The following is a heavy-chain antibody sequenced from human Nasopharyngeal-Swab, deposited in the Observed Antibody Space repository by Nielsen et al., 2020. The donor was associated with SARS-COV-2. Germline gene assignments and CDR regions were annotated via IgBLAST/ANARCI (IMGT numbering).Heavy chain of an antibody. V-gene: IGHV3-30*18. J-gene: IGHJ4*02. D-gene: IGHD2-2*01. CDR2: IPSGGRTQ. Sequence: GESLKISCAASGFTFRNHGMHWVRQAPGKGLEWVAIIPSGGRTQVYADSVEGRFTISRDDPENTLYLQMNSLRPEDTAVYYCAKESSTYYYDNWGQGTLVTVSS. CDR1: GFTFRNHG. CDR3: AKESSTYYYDN.